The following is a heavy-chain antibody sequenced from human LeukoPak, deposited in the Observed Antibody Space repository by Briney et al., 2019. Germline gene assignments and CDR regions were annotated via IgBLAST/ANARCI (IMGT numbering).Heavy chain of an antibody. V-gene: IGHV1-24*01. CDR3: ATGAAVAGTFSYYYGMDV. J-gene: IGHJ6*02. CDR1: GYTLTELS. CDR2: FDPEDGET. D-gene: IGHD6-19*01. Sequence: ASVKVSCKVSGYTLTELSMHWVRQAPGKGLEWMGGFDPEDGETIYAQKFQGRVTMTEDTSTDTAYMELSSLRSEDMAVYYCATGAAVAGTFSYYYGMDVWGQGTTVTVSS.